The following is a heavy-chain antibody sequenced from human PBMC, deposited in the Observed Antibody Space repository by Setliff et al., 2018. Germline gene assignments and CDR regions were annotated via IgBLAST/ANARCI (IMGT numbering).Heavy chain of an antibody. V-gene: IGHV3-74*01. CDR2: MNSDGSSE. D-gene: IGHD2-8*01. CDR3: ARGHCTTISCFLDH. CDR1: GFTLSSYW. Sequence: GGSLRLSCAASGFTLSSYWMYWVRQAPGEGLVWVSRMNSDGSSEGYADSVKGRFTISRDNAKNSLYLQLDSLRPDDTAFYYCARGHCTTISCFLDHWGQGIMVTVSS. J-gene: IGHJ4*02.